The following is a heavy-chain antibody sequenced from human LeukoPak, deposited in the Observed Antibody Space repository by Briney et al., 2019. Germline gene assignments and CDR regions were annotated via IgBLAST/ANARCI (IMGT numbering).Heavy chain of an antibody. J-gene: IGHJ4*02. CDR2: IIPIFGTA. CDR3: ARDSWDGITMVRGNFAY. Sequence: SVKVSCKASGGTFSSYAISWVRQAPGQGLEWMGGIIPIFGTANYAQKFQGRVTITADESTSTAYMELSSLRSEDTAVYYCARDSWDGITMVRGNFAYWGQGTLLTVYS. CDR1: GGTFSSYA. D-gene: IGHD3-10*01. V-gene: IGHV1-69*13.